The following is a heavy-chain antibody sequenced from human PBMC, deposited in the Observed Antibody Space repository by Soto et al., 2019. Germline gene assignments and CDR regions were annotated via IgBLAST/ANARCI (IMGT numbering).Heavy chain of an antibody. D-gene: IGHD5-12*01. V-gene: IGHV4-61*01. Sequence: SETLSLTCTVSGGSISSSSYYCSWLRQPPGKGLEWIGYIYYSGSTNYNPSLKSRATISVDTSKNQFSLKLSSVTPADTAVYYCASGYDYFDYWGQGTLVTVSS. CDR3: ASGYDYFDY. J-gene: IGHJ4*02. CDR2: IYYSGST. CDR1: GGSISSSSYY.